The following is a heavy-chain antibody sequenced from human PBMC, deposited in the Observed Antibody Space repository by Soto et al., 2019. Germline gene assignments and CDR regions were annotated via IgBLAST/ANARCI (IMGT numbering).Heavy chain of an antibody. CDR1: GFTFSSHA. Sequence: GGSLRLSCAASGFTFSSHAMSWVCQAPGKGLEWVSAISGSGGSTYYADSVKGRFTISRDNSKNTLYLQMNSLRAEDTAVYYCAGVDTAMVLIFDYWGQGTLVTVSS. J-gene: IGHJ4*02. CDR2: ISGSGGST. V-gene: IGHV3-23*01. D-gene: IGHD5-18*01. CDR3: AGVDTAMVLIFDY.